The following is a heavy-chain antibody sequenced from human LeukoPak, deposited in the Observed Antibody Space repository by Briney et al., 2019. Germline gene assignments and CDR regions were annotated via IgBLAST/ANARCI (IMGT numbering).Heavy chain of an antibody. J-gene: IGHJ4*02. CDR2: IWYDGSNK. D-gene: IGHD1-26*01. V-gene: IGHV3-33*01. CDR3: ARDSGYYSGSYGGLDY. CDR1: GFTFSSYG. Sequence: PGGSLRLSCAASGFTFSSYGMHWVGQAQGKGLEWVAVIWYDGSNKNYADSVKGRFTISRDNSKNTLYLQMNSLRAEDTAVYYCARDSGYYSGSYGGLDYWGQGTLVTVSS.